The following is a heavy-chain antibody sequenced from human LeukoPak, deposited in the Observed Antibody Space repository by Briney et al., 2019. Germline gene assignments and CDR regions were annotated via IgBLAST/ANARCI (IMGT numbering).Heavy chain of an antibody. Sequence: PGGSLRLSCTASGFTFTRYRMNWVRQAPGKGLEGVSSIRSRSNEIYYADSVKGRFTISRDNAKNSVFLQINSLRAEDTAVYYCTRDLDLYNDAFDIWGQGTRVIVSS. CDR2: IRSRSNEI. CDR1: GFTFTRYR. D-gene: IGHD1-14*01. J-gene: IGHJ3*02. V-gene: IGHV3-21*01. CDR3: TRDLDLYNDAFDI.